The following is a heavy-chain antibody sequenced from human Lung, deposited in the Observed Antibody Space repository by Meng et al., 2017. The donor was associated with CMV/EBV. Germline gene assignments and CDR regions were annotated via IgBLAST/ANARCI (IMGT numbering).Heavy chain of an antibody. J-gene: IGHJ4*02. V-gene: IGHV3-66*02. CDR1: GFTVSSNY. Sequence: GESXKIPCAASGFTVSSNYMSWVRQAPGKGLEWVSVIYSGGSTYYADSVKGRFTISRDNSKNTLYLQMNSLRAEDTAVYYCARDPIEYSSSVADYWGQGTLVTVSS. D-gene: IGHD6-6*01. CDR3: ARDPIEYSSSVADY. CDR2: IYSGGST.